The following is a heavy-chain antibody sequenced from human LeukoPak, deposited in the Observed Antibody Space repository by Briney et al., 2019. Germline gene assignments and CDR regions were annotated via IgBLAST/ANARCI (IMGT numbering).Heavy chain of an antibody. CDR2: IYYSGST. V-gene: IGHV4-59*12. CDR3: ARDRSSSWYFDY. D-gene: IGHD6-13*01. CDR1: GGSISSYY. Sequence: SETLSLTCTVSGGSISSYYWNWIRQPPGRGLEWIGYIYYSGSTNYNPSLKSRVTISVDTSKNQFSLKLSSVTAADTAVYYCARDRSSSWYFDYWGQGTLVTVSS. J-gene: IGHJ4*02.